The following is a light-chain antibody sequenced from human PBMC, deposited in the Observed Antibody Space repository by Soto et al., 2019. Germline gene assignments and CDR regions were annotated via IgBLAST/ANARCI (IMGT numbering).Light chain of an antibody. J-gene: IGKJ1*01. V-gene: IGKV1-5*01. CDR1: QSISSW. CDR3: QQYNSYSVT. Sequence: DIQMTQSPSTLSASVGDRVTITCRACQSISSWLAWYQQKQGKAPKILIYDASSLESGVPSRFRGSRSGTEFTLPLSRLQPDDFETYYCQQYNSYSVTFGQGTKVDIK. CDR2: DAS.